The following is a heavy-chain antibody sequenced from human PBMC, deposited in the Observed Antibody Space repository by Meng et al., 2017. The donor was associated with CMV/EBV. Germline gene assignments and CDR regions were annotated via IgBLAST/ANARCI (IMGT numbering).Heavy chain of an antibody. J-gene: IGHJ4*02. CDR1: GYTFTSYD. CDR2: INPKSGGT. V-gene: IGHV1-2*02. Sequence: SVQVSCKASGYTFTSYDINWVRQAPGQGLEWMGWINPKSGGTNYAQKFQGRVTMTRDTAISTAYMELSRLRSDDTAVYYCARGFSVGVVIKTFDYWGQGTLVTVSS. D-gene: IGHD3-3*01. CDR3: ARGFSVGVVIKTFDY.